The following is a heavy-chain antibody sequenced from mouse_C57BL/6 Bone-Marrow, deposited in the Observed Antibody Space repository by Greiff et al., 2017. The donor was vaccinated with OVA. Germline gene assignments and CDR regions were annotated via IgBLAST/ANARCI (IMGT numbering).Heavy chain of an antibody. J-gene: IGHJ1*03. CDR1: GYTFTSYW. CDR2: IHPNSGST. CDR3: ARAPYYYGSSVWYFDV. V-gene: IGHV1-64*01. D-gene: IGHD1-1*01. Sequence: QVQLQQPGAELVKPGASVKLSCKASGYTFTSYWMHWVKQRPGQGLEWIGMIHPNSGSTNYNEKFKSKATLTVDKSSSTAYMQLSSLTSEDSAVYYCARAPYYYGSSVWYFDVWGTGTTVTVSS.